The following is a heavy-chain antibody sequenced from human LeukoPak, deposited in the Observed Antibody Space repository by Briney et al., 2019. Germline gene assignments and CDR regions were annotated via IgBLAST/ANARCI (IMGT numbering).Heavy chain of an antibody. CDR3: ARRVAYCGGDCYHFDY. CDR2: IYYSGST. CDR1: GGSISSSSYY. J-gene: IGHJ4*02. V-gene: IGHV4-39*01. Sequence: KPSETLSLTCTVSGGSISSSSYYWGWIRQPPGKGLERIGSIYYSGSTYYNPSLKSRVTISVDTSKNQFSLKLSSVTAADTAVYYCARRVAYCGGDCYHFDYWGQGTLVTVSS. D-gene: IGHD2-21*02.